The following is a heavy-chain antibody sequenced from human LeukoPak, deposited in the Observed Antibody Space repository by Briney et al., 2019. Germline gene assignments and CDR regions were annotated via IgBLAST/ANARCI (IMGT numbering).Heavy chain of an antibody. Sequence: GGSLRLXCAASGFTYSSYAMSWVRQAPGKGLESVSAISGSGGSTYYADSVKGRFTISRDNSKNTLYLQMNSLRAEDTAVYYCAKASSSGWPVMDVWGKGTTVTVSS. CDR3: AKASSSGWPVMDV. CDR1: GFTYSSYA. V-gene: IGHV3-23*01. J-gene: IGHJ6*03. CDR2: ISGSGGST. D-gene: IGHD6-19*01.